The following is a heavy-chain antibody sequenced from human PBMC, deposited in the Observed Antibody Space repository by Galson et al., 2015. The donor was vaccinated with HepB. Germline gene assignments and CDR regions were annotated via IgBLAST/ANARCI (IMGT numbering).Heavy chain of an antibody. Sequence: SVKVSCKASGGTFSSYAISWVRQAPGQGLEWMGRIIPILGIANYAQKFQGRVTITADKSTSTAYMELSSLRSEDTAVYYCARDGGVRRIAAPFDYWGQGTLVTVSS. CDR1: GGTFSSYA. CDR3: ARDGGVRRIAAPFDY. D-gene: IGHD6-6*01. J-gene: IGHJ4*02. V-gene: IGHV1-69*04. CDR2: IIPILGIA.